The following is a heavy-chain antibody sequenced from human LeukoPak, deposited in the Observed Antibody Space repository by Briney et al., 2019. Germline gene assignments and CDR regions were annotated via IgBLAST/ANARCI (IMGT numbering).Heavy chain of an antibody. CDR1: GGSISSYY. CDR3: ARHQGVGWFDP. D-gene: IGHD3-10*01. CDR2: IYYSGSI. V-gene: IGHV4-59*08. Sequence: PSETLSLTCTVSGGSISSYYWSWIRQPPGKGLEWIGYIYYSGSINYNPSLKSRVTISVDTSKNQFSLKLSSVTAADTAVYYCARHQGVGWFDPWGQGTLVTVSS. J-gene: IGHJ5*02.